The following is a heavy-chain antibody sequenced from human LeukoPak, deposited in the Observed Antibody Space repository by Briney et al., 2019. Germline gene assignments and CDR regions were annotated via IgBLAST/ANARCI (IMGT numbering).Heavy chain of an antibody. V-gene: IGHV1-2*02. D-gene: IGHD4-17*01. CDR1: GYTFTGYY. CDR3: ATHYGDYDPFDY. J-gene: IGHJ4*02. Sequence: GASVKVSCKASGYTFTGYYMHWVRQAPGQGLEWMGWINPNSGGTNYAQKFQGRVTMTRDTSISTAYMELSRLRSDDTAVYHCATHYGDYDPFDYWGQGTLVTVSS. CDR2: INPNSGGT.